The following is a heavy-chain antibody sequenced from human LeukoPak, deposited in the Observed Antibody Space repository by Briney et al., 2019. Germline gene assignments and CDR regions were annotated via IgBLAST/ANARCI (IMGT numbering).Heavy chain of an antibody. CDR2: ISSSSSYI. CDR1: GFTFSSYS. V-gene: IGHV3-21*01. J-gene: IGHJ3*02. Sequence: GGSLRLSCAASGFTFSSYSMNWVRRAPGKGLEWVSSISSSSSYIYYADEVKGRFTISKVKAKHSLYLQMNSLIAADTSVYYRARDSSPSGYLYDAFDIWGQGTMVTVSS. CDR3: ARDSSPSGYLYDAFDI. D-gene: IGHD3-22*01.